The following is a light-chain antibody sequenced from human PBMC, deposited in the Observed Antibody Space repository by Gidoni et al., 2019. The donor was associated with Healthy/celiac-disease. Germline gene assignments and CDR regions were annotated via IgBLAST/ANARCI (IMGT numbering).Light chain of an antibody. CDR2: SAT. J-gene: IGLJ3*02. V-gene: IGLV7-43*01. CDR3: LLYYGGAWV. Sequence: QTVVTQEPSLTVSPGGTVTLTCASSTGAVTSGYYPNWFQQKPGQAPRALIYSATNTHSWTPARFSGSLLRGKAALTLSGVQPEDEAEYYCLLYYGGAWVFGGGTKLTV. CDR1: TGAVTSGYY.